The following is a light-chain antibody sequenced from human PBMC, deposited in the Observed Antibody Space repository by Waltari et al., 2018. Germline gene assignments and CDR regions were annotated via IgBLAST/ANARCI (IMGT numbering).Light chain of an antibody. CDR3: QQYETYSVT. J-gene: IGKJ1*01. CDR1: RGVRNS. Sequence: CRASRGVRNSLAGYQQRPGKAPNLLIYKASTLQSGVPSRFSGSGSGTEFTLTISSLQPDDFATYFCQQYETYSVTFGHGTKVEVK. V-gene: IGKV1-5*03. CDR2: KAS.